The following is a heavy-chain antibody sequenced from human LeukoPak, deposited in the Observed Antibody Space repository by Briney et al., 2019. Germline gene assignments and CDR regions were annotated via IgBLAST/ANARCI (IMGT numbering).Heavy chain of an antibody. J-gene: IGHJ5*02. CDR1: GYSISSGYY. D-gene: IGHD4-11*01. CDR2: IYHSGST. CDR3: ASGNYSNPPYNWFDP. Sequence: SETLSLTCTVSGYSISSGYYWGWIRQPPGKGLEWIGSIYHSGSTYYNPSLKSRVTISVDTSKNQFSLKRSSVTAADTAVYYCASGNYSNPPYNWFDPWGQGTLVTVSS. V-gene: IGHV4-38-2*02.